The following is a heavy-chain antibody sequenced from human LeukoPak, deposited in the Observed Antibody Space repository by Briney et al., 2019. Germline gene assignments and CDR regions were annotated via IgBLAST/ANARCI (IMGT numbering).Heavy chain of an antibody. CDR2: IYYSGST. V-gene: IGHV4-39*01. J-gene: IGHJ3*02. CDR3: AIGDMAQWDAFDI. D-gene: IGHD5-24*01. Sequence: SETLSLTCTVSGGSISSSSYYWGWLRQPPGEGLEWIGSIYYSGSTYYNPSLKSRVTISVDTSKNQFSLKLSSVTAADTAVYYCAIGDMAQWDAFDIWGQGTMVTVSS. CDR1: GGSISSSSYY.